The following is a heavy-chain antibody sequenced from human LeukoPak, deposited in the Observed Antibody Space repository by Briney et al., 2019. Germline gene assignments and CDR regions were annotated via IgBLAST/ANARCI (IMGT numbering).Heavy chain of an antibody. CDR1: GASISSYY. J-gene: IGHJ4*02. Sequence: PSETLSLTCTVSGASISSYYWSWIRQPPGKGLEWLGYIYHRGSTNYNPSLKSRVSISVDTSKNQFSLKLSSVTAADTAVYYCARHRRYSDTSETDYWGQGTLVTVSS. CDR2: IYHRGST. CDR3: ARHRRYSDTSETDY. D-gene: IGHD3-22*01. V-gene: IGHV4-59*01.